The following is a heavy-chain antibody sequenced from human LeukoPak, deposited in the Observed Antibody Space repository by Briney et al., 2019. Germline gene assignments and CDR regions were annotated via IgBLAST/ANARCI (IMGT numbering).Heavy chain of an antibody. CDR1: GGSISSYY. CDR2: IYYSGST. V-gene: IGHV4-59*01. CDR3: ARITMVRGVITEYYFDY. D-gene: IGHD3-10*01. Sequence: SETLSHTCTVSGGSISSYYWSWIRQPPGKGLEWIGYIYYSGSTNYNPSLKSRVTISVDTSKNQFSLKLSSVTAADTAVYYCARITMVRGVITEYYFDYWGQGTLVTVSS. J-gene: IGHJ4*02.